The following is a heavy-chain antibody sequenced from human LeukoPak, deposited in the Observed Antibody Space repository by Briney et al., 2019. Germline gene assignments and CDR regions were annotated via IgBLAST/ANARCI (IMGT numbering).Heavy chain of an antibody. CDR2: IYYSGST. D-gene: IGHD6-13*01. CDR1: GGSISSGGYY. Sequence: PSQTLSLTCTVSGGSISSGGYYWSWLRQHPGKGLEWIGYIYYSGSTYYNPSLKSRVTISVDTSKNQFSLKLSSVTAADTAVYYCASGGIAAAGIFDYWGQGTLVTVSS. CDR3: ASGGIAAAGIFDY. V-gene: IGHV4-31*03. J-gene: IGHJ4*02.